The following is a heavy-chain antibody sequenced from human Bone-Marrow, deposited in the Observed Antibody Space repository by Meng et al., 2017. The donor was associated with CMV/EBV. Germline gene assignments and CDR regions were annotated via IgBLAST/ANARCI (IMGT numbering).Heavy chain of an antibody. Sequence: GGSLRLSCAASGFTFSSYAMSWVRQAPGKGLEWVSAISGSGGSTYYADSVKGRFTISRDNSKNTLYLQMNSLRAEDTAVYYCAKDAANKIFGVAPRTWFDPWGQGTLVTVSS. CDR3: AKDAANKIFGVAPRTWFDP. CDR1: GFTFSSYA. J-gene: IGHJ5*02. D-gene: IGHD3-3*01. CDR2: ISGSGGST. V-gene: IGHV3-23*01.